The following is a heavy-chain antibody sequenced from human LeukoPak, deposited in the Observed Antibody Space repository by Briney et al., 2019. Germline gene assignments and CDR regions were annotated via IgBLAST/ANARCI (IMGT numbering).Heavy chain of an antibody. CDR3: ARGDIVATMGGYYYYYMDV. Sequence: SETLSLTCAVYGGSFSDYYWSWIRQPPGKGLEWIGEINHSGSTNYNPSLKSRVTMSVDTSKNQFSLKLSSVTAADTAVYYCARGDIVATMGGYYYYYMDVWGKGTTVTVSS. CDR1: GGSFSDYY. D-gene: IGHD5-12*01. J-gene: IGHJ6*03. CDR2: INHSGST. V-gene: IGHV4-34*01.